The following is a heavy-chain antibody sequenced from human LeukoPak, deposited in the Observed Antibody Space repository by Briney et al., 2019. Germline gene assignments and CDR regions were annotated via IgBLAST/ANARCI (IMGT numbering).Heavy chain of an antibody. CDR2: IYHSGST. J-gene: IGHJ6*03. D-gene: IGHD2-15*01. V-gene: IGHV4-38-2*02. Sequence: PSETLSLTCTVSGYSISSGYYWGWLRQPPGKGLGWIGSIYHSGSTYYNPSLKSRVTISVDTSKNQFSLKLSSVTAADTAVYYCATAHCSGGSCYPLYYYYMTSGAKGPRSPSP. CDR3: ATAHCSGGSCYPLYYYYMTS. CDR1: GYSISSGYY.